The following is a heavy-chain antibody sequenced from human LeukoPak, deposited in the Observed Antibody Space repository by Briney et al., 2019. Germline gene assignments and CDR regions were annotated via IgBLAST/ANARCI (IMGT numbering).Heavy chain of an antibody. V-gene: IGHV3-33*01. D-gene: IGHD6-6*01. CDR2: IWYDGSNK. CDR3: ARDRIEYSFDY. J-gene: IGHJ4*02. Sequence: GGSLRLSCAASGFTFSSYGMHWVRQAPGKGLEWVAVIWYDGSNKYYADPVKGRFTISRDNSKNTLYLQMNSLRAEDTAVYYCARDRIEYSFDYWGQGTLITVSS. CDR1: GFTFSSYG.